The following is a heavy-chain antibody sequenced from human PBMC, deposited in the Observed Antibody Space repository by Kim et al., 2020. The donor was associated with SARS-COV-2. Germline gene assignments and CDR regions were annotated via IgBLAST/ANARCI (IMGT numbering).Heavy chain of an antibody. Sequence: TLSLTCTVSGGSISSGGYYWSWIRQHPGKGLEWIGYIYYSGSTYYNPSLKSRVTISVDTSKNQFSLKLSSVTAADTAVYYCARVAAAGYWYFDLWGRGSLVPGSS. CDR2: IYYSGST. J-gene: IGHJ2*01. CDR1: GGSISSGGYY. D-gene: IGHD6-13*01. V-gene: IGHV4-31*03. CDR3: ARVAAAGYWYFDL.